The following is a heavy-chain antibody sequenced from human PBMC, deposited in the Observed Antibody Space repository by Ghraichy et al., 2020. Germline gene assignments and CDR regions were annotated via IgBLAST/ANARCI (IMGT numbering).Heavy chain of an antibody. CDR3: ARGVRGGSYRYWYFDL. D-gene: IGHD2-15*01. V-gene: IGHV4-34*01. CDR2: INHSGST. Sequence: SQTLSLTCAVYGGSFSGYYWSWIRQPPGKGLEWIGEINHSGSTNYNPSIKSRVTISVDTSKNQFSLKLSSVTAADTAVYYCARGVRGGSYRYWYFDLWGRGTLVTVSS. J-gene: IGHJ2*01. CDR1: GGSFSGYY.